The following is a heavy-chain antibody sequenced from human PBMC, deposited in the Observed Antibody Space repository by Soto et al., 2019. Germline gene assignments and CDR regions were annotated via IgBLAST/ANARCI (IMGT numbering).Heavy chain of an antibody. CDR2: IEYNEIDQ. J-gene: IGHJ4*02. D-gene: IGHD3-3*01. Sequence: GSLLLPCLPSGFNFSNYGMHWVRQAPGKGLEWVAGIEYNEIDQYSIEPVKGRFTISRDQCKNTLYLQMNSLRDEDTAVYNCARDFCPVPTCYDWWGQGVMVTVSS. V-gene: IGHV3-33*01. CDR3: ARDFCPVPTCYDW. CDR1: GFNFSNYG.